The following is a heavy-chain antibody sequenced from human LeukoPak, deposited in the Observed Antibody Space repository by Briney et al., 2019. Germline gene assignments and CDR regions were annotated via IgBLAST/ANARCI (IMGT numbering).Heavy chain of an antibody. CDR3: ARELGNWFDP. CDR1: GFTFSSYS. J-gene: IGHJ5*02. Sequence: GGSLRLSCAASGFTFSSYSMNWVRQAPGKGLEWVSSISSSSSYIYYADSVKGRFTISRDDAKNSLYLQMNSLRAEDTAVYYCARELGNWFDPWGQGTLVTVSS. D-gene: IGHD7-27*01. V-gene: IGHV3-21*01. CDR2: ISSSSSYI.